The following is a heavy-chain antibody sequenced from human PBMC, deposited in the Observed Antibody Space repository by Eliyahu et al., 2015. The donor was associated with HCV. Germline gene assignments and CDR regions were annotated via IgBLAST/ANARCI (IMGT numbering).Heavy chain of an antibody. CDR3: ARVGLRQRGWFDP. D-gene: IGHD3-16*01. J-gene: IGHJ5*02. V-gene: IGHV4-34*01. CDR2: INHSGST. CDR1: GGXFSGYY. Sequence: QVQLQQWGAGLLKPSETLSLTCAVXGGXFSGYYXSWXRQPPGXGLEWXGEINHSGSTNYNPSLKSRVTISVDTSKNQXSLKLSSVTAADTAVYYCARVGLRQRGWFDPWGQGTLVTVSS.